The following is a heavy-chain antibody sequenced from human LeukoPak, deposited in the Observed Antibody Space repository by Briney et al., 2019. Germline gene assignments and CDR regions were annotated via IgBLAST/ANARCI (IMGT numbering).Heavy chain of an antibody. CDR2: INHSGST. J-gene: IGHJ4*02. CDR3: ARISYDSSGYYVGGVDY. V-gene: IGHV4-34*01. Sequence: SETLSLTCAVYGGSFSGYYWSWMRQPPGKGLEWIGEINHSGSTNYNPSLKSRVTISVDTSKNQFSLKLSSVTAADTAVYYCARISYDSSGYYVGGVDYWGQGTLVTVSS. D-gene: IGHD3-22*01. CDR1: GGSFSGYY.